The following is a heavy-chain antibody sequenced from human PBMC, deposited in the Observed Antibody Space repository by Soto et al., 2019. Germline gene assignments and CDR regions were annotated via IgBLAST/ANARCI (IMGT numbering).Heavy chain of an antibody. Sequence: PSQTLSLTCAISGDSFSSNSAAWNWIRQSPSRGLEWLGRTYYRSKWYNDYAVSVKSRITINPDTSKNQFSLQLNSVTPEDTAVYYCARGAPPSVTIAAAGTLDYWGQGTLVTVSS. CDR2: TYYRSKWYN. CDR3: ARGAPPSVTIAAAGTLDY. V-gene: IGHV6-1*01. CDR1: GDSFSSNSAA. D-gene: IGHD6-13*01. J-gene: IGHJ4*02.